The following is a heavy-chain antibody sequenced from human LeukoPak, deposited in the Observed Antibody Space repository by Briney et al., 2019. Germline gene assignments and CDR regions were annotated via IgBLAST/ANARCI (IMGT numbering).Heavy chain of an antibody. J-gene: IGHJ3*01. Sequence: SETLSLTCTVSGGSVSSGSYYWSWLRQPPGKGLEWIGYIYYSGSTNYNPSLKSRVTITVDTSKNQFSLKLSSVTAADTAVYYCARWPYYDNVWGQGTMVTVSS. D-gene: IGHD3-22*01. CDR1: GGSVSSGSYY. CDR2: IYYSGST. V-gene: IGHV4-61*01. CDR3: ARWPYYDNV.